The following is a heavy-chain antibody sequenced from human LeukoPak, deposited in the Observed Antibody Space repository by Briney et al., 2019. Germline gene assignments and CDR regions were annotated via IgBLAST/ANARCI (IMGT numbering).Heavy chain of an antibody. J-gene: IGHJ4*02. V-gene: IGHV3-20*04. CDR3: VRGGELVGSYFDY. Sequence: GGPLRLSCAASGFTFDSYGMSWVRQAPGKGLEWVSGINWNGDDTTYADSVKGRFTISRDSAKNSLYLQINSLRAEDTALYYCVRGGELVGSYFDYWGPGTLVTVSS. D-gene: IGHD3-16*01. CDR2: INWNGDDT. CDR1: GFTFDSYG.